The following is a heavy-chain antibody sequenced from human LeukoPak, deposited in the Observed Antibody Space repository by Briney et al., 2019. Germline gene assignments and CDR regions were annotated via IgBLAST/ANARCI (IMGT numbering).Heavy chain of an antibody. CDR3: ARVTVTTFPRDYYYYYGMDV. D-gene: IGHD4-11*01. Sequence: EASVKVSCKASGYTFTSYGISWVRQAPGQGLEWMGRIIPILGIANYAQKFQGRVTITADKSTSTAYMELSSLRSEDTAVYYCARVTVTTFPRDYYYYYGMDVWGQGTTVTVSS. J-gene: IGHJ6*02. V-gene: IGHV1-69*04. CDR2: IIPILGIA. CDR1: GYTFTSYG.